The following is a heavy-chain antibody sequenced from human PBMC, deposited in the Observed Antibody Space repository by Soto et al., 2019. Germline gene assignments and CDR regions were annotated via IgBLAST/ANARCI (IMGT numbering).Heavy chain of an antibody. CDR3: ARGRPQKGGYCSSTSCYSYYYYYMDV. V-gene: IGHV4-59*01. D-gene: IGHD2-2*01. Sequence: QVQLQESGPGLVKPSETLSLTCTVPGGSISSYYWSWIRQPPGKGLEWIGYIYYSGSTNYNPSLKSRVTISVDTSKNQFSLKLSSVTAADTAVYYCARGRPQKGGYCSSTSCYSYYYYYMDVWGKGTTVTVSS. CDR1: GGSISSYY. CDR2: IYYSGST. J-gene: IGHJ6*03.